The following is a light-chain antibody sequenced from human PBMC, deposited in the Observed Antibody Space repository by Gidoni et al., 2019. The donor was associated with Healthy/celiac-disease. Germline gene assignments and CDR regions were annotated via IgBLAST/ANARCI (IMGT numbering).Light chain of an antibody. CDR1: QSISSY. Sequence: DIQMTQSPSSLSASVGDRVTITCRASQSISSYLNWYQQKPGKAPKLLIYAAASFQNGVPSRFSGSRSWTTFTPTTSSRQPQEFSTYYCQQNCNTPRTFXXXTKVEIK. J-gene: IGKJ1*01. CDR3: QQNCNTPRT. V-gene: IGKV1-39*01. CDR2: AAA.